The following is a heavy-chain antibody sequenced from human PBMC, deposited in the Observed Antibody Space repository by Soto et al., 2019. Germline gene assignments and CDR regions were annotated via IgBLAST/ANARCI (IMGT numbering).Heavy chain of an antibody. CDR3: ASRVLMTTVTTYYFDY. Sequence: SVKVSCKASGGTFSSYAISWVRQAPGQGLEWMGGIIPIFGTANYAQKFQGRVTITADESTSTAYMELSSLRSEDTAVYYCASRVLMTTVTTYYFDYWGQGTLVTVSS. CDR2: IIPIFGTA. CDR1: GGTFSSYA. J-gene: IGHJ4*02. D-gene: IGHD4-17*01. V-gene: IGHV1-69*13.